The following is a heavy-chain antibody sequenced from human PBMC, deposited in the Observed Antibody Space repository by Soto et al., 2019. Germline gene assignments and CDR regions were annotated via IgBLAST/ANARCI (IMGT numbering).Heavy chain of an antibody. Sequence: QVQLQESGPGLVKPSGTLSLTCAVSGVSIGSHDWWTWVRQPPGKGLEWIGESHQSGNTNYNSSRXRRVTISLDKSKNPFSLQLSSVTVADTAVYYCATRDTGRVYWGQGTLVTVSS. CDR3: ATRDTGRVY. CDR2: SHQSGNT. CDR1: GVSIGSHDW. V-gene: IGHV4-4*02. J-gene: IGHJ4*02. D-gene: IGHD5-18*01.